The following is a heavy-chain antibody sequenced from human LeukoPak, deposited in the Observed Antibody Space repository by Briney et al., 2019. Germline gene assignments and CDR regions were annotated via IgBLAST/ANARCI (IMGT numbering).Heavy chain of an antibody. V-gene: IGHV3-23*01. Sequence: GGSLRLSCAASGFTFTSYGMTWVRQAPGKGLEWVSPISGRGGSTYFADSVKGRSSISRDNSSNALYLQMNSLRDEDTAVYYCAKFGSARSGRYHDAFDIWGQGTMVTVSS. J-gene: IGHJ3*02. CDR2: ISGRGGST. CDR1: GFTFTSYG. CDR3: AKFGSARSGRYHDAFDI. D-gene: IGHD3-10*01.